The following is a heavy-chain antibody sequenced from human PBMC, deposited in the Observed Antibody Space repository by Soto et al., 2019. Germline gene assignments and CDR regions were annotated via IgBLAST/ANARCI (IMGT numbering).Heavy chain of an antibody. D-gene: IGHD3-22*01. Sequence: GGSLRLSCAASGFTFSSYAMSWVRQAPGKGLEWVSAISGSGGSTYYADSVKGRFTISRDNSKNTLYLQMNSLRAEDTAVYYCAKDPLTITMIVVVTDDYWGQGTLVTVSS. CDR1: GFTFSSYA. CDR3: AKDPLTITMIVVVTDDY. J-gene: IGHJ4*02. CDR2: ISGSGGST. V-gene: IGHV3-23*01.